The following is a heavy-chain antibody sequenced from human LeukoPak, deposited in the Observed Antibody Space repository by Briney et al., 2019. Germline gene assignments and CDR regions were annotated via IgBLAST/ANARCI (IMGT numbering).Heavy chain of an antibody. D-gene: IGHD3-22*01. Sequence: PSETLSLTCAVYGGSFSGYYWSWIRQPPGKGLEWIGEINHGGSTNYNPSLKSRVTISVDTSKNQFSLRLSSVTAADMAVYYCARTIYDSSGFFDYWGQGTLVTVAS. CDR1: GGSFSGYY. CDR3: ARTIYDSSGFFDY. CDR2: INHGGST. J-gene: IGHJ4*02. V-gene: IGHV4-34*01.